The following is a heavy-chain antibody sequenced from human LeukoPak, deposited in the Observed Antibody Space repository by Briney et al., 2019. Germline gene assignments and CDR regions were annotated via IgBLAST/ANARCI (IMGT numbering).Heavy chain of an antibody. D-gene: IGHD6-19*01. CDR3: AKVAGKIGYYFDY. CDR1: GFTFSSYW. J-gene: IGHJ4*02. V-gene: IGHV3-7*01. CDR2: IKQDGSEK. Sequence: GGSLRLSCAASGFTFSSYWMSWVRQAPGKGLEWVANIKQDGSEKYYVDSVKGRFTISRDNAKNSLYLQMNSLRAEDTAVYYCAKVAGKIGYYFDYWGQGTLVTVSS.